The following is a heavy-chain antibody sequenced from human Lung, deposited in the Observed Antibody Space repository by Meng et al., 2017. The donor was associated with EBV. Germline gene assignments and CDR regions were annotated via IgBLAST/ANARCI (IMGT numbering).Heavy chain of an antibody. CDR3: AATVNDGYFDY. CDR2: IYYSGST. CDR1: GGTISSGGYY. J-gene: IGHJ4*02. Sequence: QLQRPAARPRSVSASQTLPPTCMFSGGTISSGGYYWSWIRQHPVKGLEWIGYIYYSGSTYSNPSLKSRVTISVDTSKNQFSLKLSSVTAADTAVYYCAATVNDGYFDYWGQGTLVTVSS. V-gene: IGHV4-31*03. D-gene: IGHD4-11*01.